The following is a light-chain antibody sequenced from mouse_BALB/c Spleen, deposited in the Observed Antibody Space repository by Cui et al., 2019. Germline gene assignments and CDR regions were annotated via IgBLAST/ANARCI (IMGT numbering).Light chain of an antibody. V-gene: IGKV6-14*01. CDR2: LAS. CDR1: QNVRTA. Sequence: DIVMTQSPTFMSTSVGDRVSITCKASQNVRTAVAWYQQKPGQSPKALIYLASNRHTGVPDRFTGSGSGTDFTLTISNVQSEDLADYFCLQHWNYPLTFGAGTKLELK. CDR3: LQHWNYPLT. J-gene: IGKJ5*01.